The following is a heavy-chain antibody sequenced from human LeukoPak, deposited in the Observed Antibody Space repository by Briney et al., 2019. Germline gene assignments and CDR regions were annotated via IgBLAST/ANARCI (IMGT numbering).Heavy chain of an antibody. CDR3: ARTSYSGGWYFFDY. D-gene: IGHD6-19*01. J-gene: IGHJ4*02. CDR2: ISSSSSYI. Sequence: TGGSLRLSCAASGFTFNTYTMKWVRQAPGKGLEWVSSISSSSSYIYYADSVKGRFTISRDNAKNSLYLQMNSLRAEDTAVYYCARTSYSGGWYFFDYWGQGTLVTVSS. V-gene: IGHV3-21*01. CDR1: GFTFNTYT.